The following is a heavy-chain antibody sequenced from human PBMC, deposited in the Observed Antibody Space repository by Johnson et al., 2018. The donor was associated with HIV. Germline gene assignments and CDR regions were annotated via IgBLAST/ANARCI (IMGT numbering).Heavy chain of an antibody. CDR1: EFTFSNYA. D-gene: IGHD3-3*01. Sequence: QVQVVESGGGVVQPGRSLRIYCAVSEFTFSNYAFHWVRLAPGKGLQWVAVISYDGTNKYYADSVTGRFTISRDNSKNTLYLQMNSLRAEDTAVYYCARERRPYYDFWSGYPGADDAFDIWGQGTMVTVSS. CDR2: ISYDGTNK. V-gene: IGHV3-30*04. J-gene: IGHJ3*02. CDR3: ARERRPYYDFWSGYPGADDAFDI.